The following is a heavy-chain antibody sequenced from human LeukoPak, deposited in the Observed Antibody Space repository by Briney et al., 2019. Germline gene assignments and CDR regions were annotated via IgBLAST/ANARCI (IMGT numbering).Heavy chain of an antibody. Sequence: ASVKVSCKASGYTFIGDYIHWVRQAPGQGLEWMGWINPNSGSTNYAQKFQGRVTMTRDTSFSTAYMELSRLSSDDTAVYYCARIGKQLNWFDPWGQGTLVTVSS. V-gene: IGHV1-2*02. CDR1: GYTFIGDY. J-gene: IGHJ5*02. D-gene: IGHD6-13*01. CDR3: ARIGKQLNWFDP. CDR2: INPNSGST.